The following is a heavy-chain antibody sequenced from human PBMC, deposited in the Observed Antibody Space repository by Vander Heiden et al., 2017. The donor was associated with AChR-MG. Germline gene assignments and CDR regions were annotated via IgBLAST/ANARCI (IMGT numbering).Heavy chain of an antibody. V-gene: IGHV3-33*01. CDR1: GSTVSSCG. CDR3: ARDQNYYGSGSYYLDY. J-gene: IGHJ4*02. CDR2: IWYDGINK. D-gene: IGHD3-10*01. Sequence: QEQLVEFGGGVATSGRSLRRVCGRPGSTVSSCGRHWVRQAPGKGLEWVAVIWYDGINKYYADAVKGRFTISGDNSKNTLYLQMNSLRAEDTAVYYCARDQNYYGSGSYYLDYWGQGTLVTVSS.